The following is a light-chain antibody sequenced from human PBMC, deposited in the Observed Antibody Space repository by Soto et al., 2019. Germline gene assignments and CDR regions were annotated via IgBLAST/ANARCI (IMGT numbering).Light chain of an antibody. CDR3: QQYNNWPWT. CDR2: DAS. CDR1: QSVSSY. Sequence: IVVTQSPATLSLSPGERATLSCRASQSVSSYLAWYQQKPGRAPRLLIYDASNRATGIPVRFSGSGSGTEFTLTISSLQSEDFAVYYCQQYNNWPWTFGQGTKVDI. V-gene: IGKV3D-15*01. J-gene: IGKJ1*01.